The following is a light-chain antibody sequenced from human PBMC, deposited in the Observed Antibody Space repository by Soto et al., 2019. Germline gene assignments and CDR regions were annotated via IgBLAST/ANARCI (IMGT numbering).Light chain of an antibody. V-gene: IGLV1-40*01. CDR2: GNI. Sequence: QTVVTQPPSVSGAPGQRVTISCTGSSSNIGAGYDVHWYQQRPGTAPKLLIFGNINRPSGVPDRFSGSKSGTSASLAITGLQVEDEGDYYCQSYDSTLGARYVFGTGTKVTVL. J-gene: IGLJ1*01. CDR1: SSNIGAGYD. CDR3: QSYDSTLGARYV.